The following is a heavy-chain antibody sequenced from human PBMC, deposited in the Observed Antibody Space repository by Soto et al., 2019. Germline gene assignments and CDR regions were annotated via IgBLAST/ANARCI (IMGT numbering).Heavy chain of an antibody. J-gene: IGHJ4*02. Sequence: GASVKVSCKASGGTFNNYAINWVRQAPGQGLEWMGAAIPVFGTANYAQKFQGRVTITADESTGTAYMELSSLRSDDTALYYCANHYFDSSGYSRPFDYWGQGTLVTVSS. V-gene: IGHV1-69*13. CDR3: ANHYFDSSGYSRPFDY. CDR2: AIPVFGTA. D-gene: IGHD3-22*01. CDR1: GGTFNNYA.